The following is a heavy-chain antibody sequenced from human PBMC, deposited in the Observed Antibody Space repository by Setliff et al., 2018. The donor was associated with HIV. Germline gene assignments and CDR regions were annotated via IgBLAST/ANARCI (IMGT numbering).Heavy chain of an antibody. J-gene: IGHJ4*02. Sequence: ASVKVSCKASGYTFTGYYMHWVRQAPGQGLEWMGWINPNSGGTDYAQKFQGRVTMTRDTSISTAYMELSRLRSDDTAVYYCARRVPPIPSGDLDYWGQGTLVTVSS. D-gene: IGHD4-17*01. CDR3: ARRVPPIPSGDLDY. CDR2: INPNSGGT. CDR1: GYTFTGYY. V-gene: IGHV1-2*02.